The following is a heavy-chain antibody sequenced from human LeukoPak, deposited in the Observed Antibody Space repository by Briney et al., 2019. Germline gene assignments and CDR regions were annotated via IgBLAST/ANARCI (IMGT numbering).Heavy chain of an antibody. CDR2: INSEGTT. J-gene: IGHJ4*02. Sequence: PGGSLRLSCAASGFXLSNYWMHWVRQAPGKGLVWVSRINSEGTTSYTDPVKGRFTISRDDAKNTLFLQMDSLRAEDTAVYYCARAVESNGRNALDYWGRGTLVTVSS. D-gene: IGHD4-23*01. V-gene: IGHV3-74*01. CDR3: ARAVESNGRNALDY. CDR1: GFXLSNYW.